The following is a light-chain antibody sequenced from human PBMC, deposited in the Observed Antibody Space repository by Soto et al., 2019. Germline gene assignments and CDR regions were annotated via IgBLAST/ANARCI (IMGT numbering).Light chain of an antibody. V-gene: IGKV1-5*01. CDR1: QSISSW. CDR2: DAS. Sequence: DIPMTQSPSTLSASVGDRVTITCRASQSISSWLAWYQQKPGKAPKLLIYDASSLESGVPSRFSGSGSGTARPFTVSSVQPDEFATYYCQQYNSYPWTFGQGTKVEIK. CDR3: QQYNSYPWT. J-gene: IGKJ1*01.